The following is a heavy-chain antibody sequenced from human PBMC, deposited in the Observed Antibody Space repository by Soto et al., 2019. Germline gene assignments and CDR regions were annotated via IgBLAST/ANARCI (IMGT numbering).Heavy chain of an antibody. V-gene: IGHV4-59*08. J-gene: IGHJ4*02. CDR1: GGSISSYY. CDR3: ASTREEYYFDY. Sequence: QVQLQESGPGLVKPSETLSLTCTVSGGSISSYYWSWIRQPPGKGLEWIGYIYYSGSTNYNPSLKSRVTISVDTSKNQSSLKLSSVTAADTAVYYCASTREEYYFDYWGQGTLVTVSS. CDR2: IYYSGST.